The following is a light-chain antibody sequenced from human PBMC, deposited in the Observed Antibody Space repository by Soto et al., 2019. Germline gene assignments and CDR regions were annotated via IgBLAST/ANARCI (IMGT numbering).Light chain of an antibody. CDR3: SSFSTSITPCV. J-gene: IGLJ1*01. Sequence: SAPRPLASVSGSPGQSIPISYTGTISDIGGHNYVSWYQQAPGKAPNLMIYEVTNRPSGVSNRFSGSKSGNMASLTISGLQPEDEADYYCSSFSTSITPCVCGTGTTVTV. CDR2: EVT. CDR1: ISDIGGHNY. V-gene: IGLV2-14*01.